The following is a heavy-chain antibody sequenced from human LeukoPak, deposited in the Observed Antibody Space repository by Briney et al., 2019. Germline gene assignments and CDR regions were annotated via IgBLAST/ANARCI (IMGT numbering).Heavy chain of an antibody. J-gene: IGHJ4*02. V-gene: IGHV3-15*01. D-gene: IGHD6-19*01. CDR3: TTDASYSSGLYQSYYFDY. CDR2: IKSKTDGGTT. CDR1: GFTFSNAW. Sequence: GGSLRLSCAASGFTFSNAWMSWVRQAPGKGLEWVGRIKSKTDGGTTDYAAPVKGRFTISRDDSKNTLYLQMNSLKTEDTAVYYCTTDASYSSGLYQSYYFDYWGQGTLVTVSS.